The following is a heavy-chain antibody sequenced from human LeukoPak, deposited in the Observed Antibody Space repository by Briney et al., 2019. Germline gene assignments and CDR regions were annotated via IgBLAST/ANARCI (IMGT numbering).Heavy chain of an antibody. J-gene: IGHJ5*02. Sequence: PSQTLSLTCTVSGGSISSGSYYWSWIRQPAGKGLEWIGRIYTSGSTNYNPSLKSRVTMSVDTSKNQFSLKLSSVTAADTAVYYCARVDCSSTSCYGIWFDPWGQGTLVTVSS. CDR3: ARVDCSSTSCYGIWFDP. CDR1: GGSISSGSYY. D-gene: IGHD2-2*01. CDR2: IYTSGST. V-gene: IGHV4-61*02.